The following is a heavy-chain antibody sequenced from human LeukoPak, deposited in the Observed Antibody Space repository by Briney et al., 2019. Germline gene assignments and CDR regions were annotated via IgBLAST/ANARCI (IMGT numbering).Heavy chain of an antibody. CDR2: INPNSGGT. CDR3: ARDLGYCSGSTCYRNWFDP. Sequence: ASVKVSCEASGYTFTGYQMHWVRQAPGEGLEWMGWINPNSGGTNYAQKFQGRVTMTTDTSTSTAYMELRGLRSDDTGVYYCARDLGYCSGSTCYRNWFDPWGQGTLVTVSS. CDR1: GYTFTGYQ. V-gene: IGHV1-2*02. D-gene: IGHD2-15*01. J-gene: IGHJ5*02.